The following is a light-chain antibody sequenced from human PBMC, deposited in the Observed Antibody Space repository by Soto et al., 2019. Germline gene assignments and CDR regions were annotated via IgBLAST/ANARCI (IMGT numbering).Light chain of an antibody. J-gene: IGKJ1*01. CDR1: QSVDSRY. Sequence: EIVLTQSPGTLSLSPGERLTLSCRASQSVDSRYVAWYQQKPGRAPRLLIYDASSRAAGIPDRFSGSGSGTDFIFTISRLEPEDFAVYYCQQYGSPPPWTFGQGTKVDIK. CDR2: DAS. V-gene: IGKV3-20*01. CDR3: QQYGSPPPWT.